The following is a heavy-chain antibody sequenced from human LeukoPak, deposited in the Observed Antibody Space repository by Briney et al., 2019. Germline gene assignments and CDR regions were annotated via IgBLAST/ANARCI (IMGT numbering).Heavy chain of an antibody. CDR1: GYSFTSYW. Sequence: GESLKISCKGSGYSFTSYWIGWVRQMPGKGLEWMGIIYPGDSDTRYSPSFQGQVTISADKSISTAYLQWSSLKASDTAIYYCARQGPYYYVSGNYYLDYWGQGTLVTVSS. CDR2: IYPGDSDT. J-gene: IGHJ4*02. CDR3: ARQGPYYYVSGNYYLDY. V-gene: IGHV5-51*01. D-gene: IGHD3-10*01.